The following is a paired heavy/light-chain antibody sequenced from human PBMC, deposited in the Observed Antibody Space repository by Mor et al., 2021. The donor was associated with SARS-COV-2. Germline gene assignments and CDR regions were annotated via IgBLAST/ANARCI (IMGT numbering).Heavy chain of an antibody. CDR3: ARHYPDPYGSGSYYNFDY. CDR1: GGSISSYY. CDR2: IYYSGST. Sequence: QVQLQESGPGLVKPSETLSLTCTVSGGSISSYYWSWIRQPPGKGLEWIGYIYYSGSTNYNPSLKSRVTISVDTSKNQFSLKLSSVTAADTAVYYCARHYPDPYGSGSYYNFDYWGQGTLVTVSS. V-gene: IGHV4-59*08. J-gene: IGHJ4*02. D-gene: IGHD3-10*01.
Light chain of an antibody. V-gene: IGLV2-14*01. CDR3: SSYTTSSTLV. Sequence: QSALTQPASVSGSPGQSITISCTGTSSDVGYYNYVSWYQQHPGKAPKLMIYDVSNRPSWISNRFSGSKSGNTASLTISGLQAEDEADYYCSSYTTSSTLVFGGGTRLTVL. CDR2: DVS. J-gene: IGLJ2*01. CDR1: SSDVGYYNY.